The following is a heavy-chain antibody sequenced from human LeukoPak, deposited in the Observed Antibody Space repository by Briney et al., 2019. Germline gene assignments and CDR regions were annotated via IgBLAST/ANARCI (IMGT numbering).Heavy chain of an antibody. CDR3: ARPYYYDSRIDP. J-gene: IGHJ5*02. CDR1: GGSISSGGYY. D-gene: IGHD3-22*01. Sequence: SQTLSLTCTVAGGSISSGGYYWSWLRQPPGKGLEWIGYTYYSGSTYYNPSLKSRATISVDTSKNQFSQKLTSVTAADTAVYYCARPYYYDSRIDPWGQGTLVTVSS. CDR2: TYYSGST. V-gene: IGHV4-30-4*01.